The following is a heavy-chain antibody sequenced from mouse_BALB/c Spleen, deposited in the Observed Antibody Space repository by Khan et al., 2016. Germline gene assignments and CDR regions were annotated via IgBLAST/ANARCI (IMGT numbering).Heavy chain of an antibody. CDR3: TRAGYDYPFAY. CDR2: INPSNGDT. V-gene: IGHV1S81*02. J-gene: IGHJ3*01. D-gene: IGHD2-4*01. CDR1: GYTFTSYY. Sequence: QVQLQQSGAELVKPGASVKLSCKASGYTFTSYYMYWVKQRPGQGLEWIGEINPSNGDTNFNERFKSKATLTVDKSSSTTYMQFSSLTSEDSAFYYCTRAGYDYPFAYWGQGTLVTVSA.